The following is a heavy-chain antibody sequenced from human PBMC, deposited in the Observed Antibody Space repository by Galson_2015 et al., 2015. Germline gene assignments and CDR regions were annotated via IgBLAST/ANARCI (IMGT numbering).Heavy chain of an antibody. CDR3: ARDQAGWSYYFDY. CDR1: GFTFSSYW. J-gene: IGHJ4*02. Sequence: SLRLSCAASGFTFSSYWMHWVRQAPGKGLVWVSRINSDGSSTSYADSVKGRFTISRDNAKNTLYLQMNSLRAEDTAVCYCARDQAGWSYYFDYWGQGTLVTVSS. D-gene: IGHD2-15*01. V-gene: IGHV3-74*01. CDR2: INSDGSST.